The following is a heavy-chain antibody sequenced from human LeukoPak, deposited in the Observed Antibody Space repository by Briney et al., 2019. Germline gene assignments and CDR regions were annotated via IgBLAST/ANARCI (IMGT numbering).Heavy chain of an antibody. CDR3: ASSSTKGGYFDY. CDR1: PGTLTSYA. V-gene: IGHV1-69*01. CDR2: IIPIFGTA. J-gene: IGHJ4*02. Sequence: PSLKVSFETSPGTLTSYATCWVRHAPAQGREWMGGIIPIFGTANYAQKFQGRVTITADESTSTAYMELSSLRSEDTAAYYCASSSTKGGYFDYWGQGTLVTVSS. D-gene: IGHD2-2*01.